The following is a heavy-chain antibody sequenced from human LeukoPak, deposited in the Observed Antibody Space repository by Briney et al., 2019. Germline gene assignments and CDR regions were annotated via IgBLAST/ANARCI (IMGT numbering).Heavy chain of an antibody. CDR2: IIPIFGTA. D-gene: IGHD2-2*01. CDR3: ARTSCSEGPRCWFDP. Sequence: SVKVSCKASGGTFSSYAISWARQAPGQGLEWMGGIIPIFGTANYAQKFQGRVTITADESTSTAYMELSSLRSEDTAVYYCARTSCSEGPRCWFDPWGQGTLVTVSS. V-gene: IGHV1-69*13. J-gene: IGHJ5*02. CDR1: GGTFSSYA.